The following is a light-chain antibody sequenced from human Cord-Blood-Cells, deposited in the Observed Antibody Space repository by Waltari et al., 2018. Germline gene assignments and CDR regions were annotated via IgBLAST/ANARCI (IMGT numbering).Light chain of an antibody. V-gene: IGLV2-11*01. J-gene: IGLJ1*01. Sequence: QSALTQPRSVSGSPGQSVTISCTGTSSDVGGYNYVSWYQQHPGKAPKPMIYDVSKRPSGVPYRFSGSKSGNSASLTVSGLQAEDEADYYCCSYAGSFYVFGTGTKVTVL. CDR1: SSDVGGYNY. CDR2: DVS. CDR3: CSYAGSFYV.